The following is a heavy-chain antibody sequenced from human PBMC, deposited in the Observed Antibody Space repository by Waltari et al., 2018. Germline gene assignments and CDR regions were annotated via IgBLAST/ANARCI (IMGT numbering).Heavy chain of an antibody. CDR3: ARQRYCSSTSCYSPYYYGMDV. D-gene: IGHD2-2*02. V-gene: IGHV5-51*01. Sequence: EVQLVQSGAEVKKPGESLTISCTGSGYSFTSYWIGWVPQMPGKGLEWMGIIYPGDSDTRYSPSFQGQVTISADKSISTAYLQWSSLKASDTAMYYCARQRYCSSTSCYSPYYYGMDVWGQGTTVTVSS. CDR2: IYPGDSDT. CDR1: GYSFTSYW. J-gene: IGHJ6*02.